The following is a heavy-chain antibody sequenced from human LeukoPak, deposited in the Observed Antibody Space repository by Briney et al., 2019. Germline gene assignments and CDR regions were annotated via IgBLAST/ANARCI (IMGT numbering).Heavy chain of an antibody. V-gene: IGHV4-34*01. CDR3: ASRTLRYFDPIT. Sequence: SETLSLTCAVYGGSFSGYYWSWIPQPPGKGLKWIGEINHSGSTNYNPSLKSRVTISVDTSKNQFSLKLSSVTAADTAVYYCASRTLRYFDPITWGQGTMVTVSS. D-gene: IGHD3-9*01. CDR2: INHSGST. CDR1: GGSFSGYY. J-gene: IGHJ3*01.